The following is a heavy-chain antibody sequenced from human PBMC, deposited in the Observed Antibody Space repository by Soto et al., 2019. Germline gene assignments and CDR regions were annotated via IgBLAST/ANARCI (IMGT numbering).Heavy chain of an antibody. CDR2: LKQDGNEK. CDR3: TRITSLAGVY. CDR1: GFTSNNYR. Sequence: EVQLVESGGALVQPGGALRLSCAVSGFTSNNYRMSGVRQATGEGLGCVANLKQDGNEKYYVDSVKGRFTISRDNAKHSLYMQMNSLRADYTAVYYCTRITSLAGVYWGQGTLVTVSS. J-gene: IGHJ4*02. V-gene: IGHV3-7*05. D-gene: IGHD2-8*01.